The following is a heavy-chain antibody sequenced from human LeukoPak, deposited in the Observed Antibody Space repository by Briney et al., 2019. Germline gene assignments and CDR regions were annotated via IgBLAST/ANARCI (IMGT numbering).Heavy chain of an antibody. CDR2: MNPNSGNT. J-gene: IGHJ4*02. Sequence: ASVKVSCKASGYTFTSYDINWVRQATGQGLEWMGWMNPNSGNTGYAQKFQGRVTMTRNTSISTAYMELSSLRSEDTAVYYCASPVVPAAHFDYWGQGTLVTVSS. CDR1: GYTFTSYD. D-gene: IGHD2-2*01. V-gene: IGHV1-8*01. CDR3: ASPVVPAAHFDY.